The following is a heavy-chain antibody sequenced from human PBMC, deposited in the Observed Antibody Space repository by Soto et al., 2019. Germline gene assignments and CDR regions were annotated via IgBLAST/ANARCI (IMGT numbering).Heavy chain of an antibody. CDR2: IIPIFGTA. CDR1: GGTFSSYA. D-gene: IGHD6-19*01. Sequence: SVKVSCKASGGTFSSYAISWVRQAPGQGLEWMGGIIPIFGTANYAQKFQGRVTITADKSTSTAYMELSSLRSEDTAVYYCARKLAVAGQRLSGYRMDVCGQVTTVTVSS. CDR3: ARKLAVAGQRLSGYRMDV. J-gene: IGHJ6*02. V-gene: IGHV1-69*06.